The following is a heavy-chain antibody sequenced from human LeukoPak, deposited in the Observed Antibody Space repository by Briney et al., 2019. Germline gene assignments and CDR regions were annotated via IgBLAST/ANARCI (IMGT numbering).Heavy chain of an antibody. CDR3: ARAEWELRY. D-gene: IGHD1-26*01. CDR1: GGSISSGSYY. Sequence: SETLSLTCTVSGGSISSGSYYWSWIRQPPGKGLEWIGYIYHSGSTYYNPSLKSRVTISVDRSKNQFSLKLSSVTAADTAVYYCARAEWELRYWGQGTLVTVSS. J-gene: IGHJ4*02. V-gene: IGHV4-30-2*01. CDR2: IYHSGST.